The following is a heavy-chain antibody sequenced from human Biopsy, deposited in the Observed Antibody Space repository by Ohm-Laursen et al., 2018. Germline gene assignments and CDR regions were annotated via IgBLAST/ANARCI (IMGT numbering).Heavy chain of an antibody. CDR2: IFYRGST. CDR1: GGSTSNNNYY. Sequence: TLSLTCTVSGGSTSNNNYYWGWIRQPPGKGLEWIGSIFYRGSTHYKPSLKSRVNISVDTSKNQFSLKLNSVTAADTAVHYCARDYDTSGYYYVSWGQGTLVTVSS. D-gene: IGHD3-22*01. V-gene: IGHV4-39*01. CDR3: ARDYDTSGYYYVS. J-gene: IGHJ5*02.